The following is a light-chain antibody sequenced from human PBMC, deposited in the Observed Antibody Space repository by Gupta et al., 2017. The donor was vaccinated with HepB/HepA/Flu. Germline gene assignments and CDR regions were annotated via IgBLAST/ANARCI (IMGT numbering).Light chain of an antibody. CDR1: QGINNW. V-gene: IGKV1D-12*01. J-gene: IGKJ4*01. CDR2: AAS. CDR3: QQDNAFPLT. Sequence: DIQMTQSPSSVSASVGDTITITCRASQGINNWLAWYQVKPGNAPKLLIYAASNLQSGVPSRFSGTGSIADFTLSINRLQPEDFATYYCQQDNAFPLTFGGGTKVDIK.